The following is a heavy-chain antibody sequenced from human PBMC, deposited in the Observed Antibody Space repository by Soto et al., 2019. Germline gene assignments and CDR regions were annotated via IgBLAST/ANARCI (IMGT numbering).Heavy chain of an antibody. V-gene: IGHV3-23*01. CDR3: VKGYWKGDV. D-gene: IGHD1-1*01. J-gene: IGHJ6*02. CDR2: IGGSGGSI. CDR1: GFTFSTYA. Sequence: EVQLLESGGGLVQPGGSLRLSCAASGFTFSTYAMNWVRQAPGNGLEWVSAIGGSGGSIHYADSVKGRFTISRDNSKNTLYLQMNSLSDEDTAVYHCVKGYWKGDVWGQGTTVTVSS.